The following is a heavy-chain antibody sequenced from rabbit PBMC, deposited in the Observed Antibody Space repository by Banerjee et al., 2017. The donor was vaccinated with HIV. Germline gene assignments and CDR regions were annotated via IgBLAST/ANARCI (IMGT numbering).Heavy chain of an antibody. J-gene: IGHJ4*01. Sequence: QLKETGGGLVQPGGSLTLSCKASGFDFSTYSMSWVRQAPGKGLEWIGYIDPVFGITYYANWVNGRFSISRENAQNTVFLQMTSLTAADTATYFCARDGAGGSYFALWGQGTLVTVS. V-gene: IGHV1S7*01. CDR1: GFDFSTYS. CDR3: ARDGAGGSYFAL. CDR2: IDPVFGIT. D-gene: IGHD8-1*01.